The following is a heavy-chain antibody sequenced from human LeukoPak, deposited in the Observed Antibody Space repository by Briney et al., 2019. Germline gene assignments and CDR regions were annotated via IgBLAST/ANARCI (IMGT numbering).Heavy chain of an antibody. J-gene: IGHJ4*02. Sequence: GGSLRLSCAASGFTFSSYAMSWVRQAPGKGLEWVSTISGSGGNTYYADSVKGRFTISGDSSKNTLCLQMNSLRAEDSAIYYCAKVPASRWFFDYWGQGTLVTVSS. CDR3: AKVPASRWFFDY. D-gene: IGHD2-15*01. V-gene: IGHV3-23*01. CDR2: ISGSGGNT. CDR1: GFTFSSYA.